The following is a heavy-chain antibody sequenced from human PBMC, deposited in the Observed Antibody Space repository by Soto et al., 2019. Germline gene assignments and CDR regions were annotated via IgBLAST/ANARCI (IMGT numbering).Heavy chain of an antibody. D-gene: IGHD2-15*01. CDR1: GFTFSNAW. Sequence: GGSLRLSCAASGFTFSNAWMNWVRQAPGKGLEWVGRIKSKTDGGTTDYAAPVKGRFTISRDDSKNTLYMQMKSLKTEDPAVYYCTSIGYCSGGSCYSALPYYYYGMDVWGQGTTVTVSS. J-gene: IGHJ6*02. V-gene: IGHV3-15*07. CDR2: IKSKTDGGTT. CDR3: TSIGYCSGGSCYSALPYYYYGMDV.